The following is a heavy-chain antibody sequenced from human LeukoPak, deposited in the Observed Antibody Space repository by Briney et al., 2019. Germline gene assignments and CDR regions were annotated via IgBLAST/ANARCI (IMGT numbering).Heavy chain of an antibody. D-gene: IGHD1-26*01. V-gene: IGHV1-24*01. J-gene: IGHJ4*02. Sequence: ASANVSCKVSGYTLTELSMHWVRQAPGNRREWMGGFDPEDGETIYAQKFQGRVTMTEDTTTDTAYMDLSSLRSEDTAVYYCATFVIHSGSYFDYWGQGTLVTVSS. CDR3: ATFVIHSGSYFDY. CDR2: FDPEDGET. CDR1: GYTLTELS.